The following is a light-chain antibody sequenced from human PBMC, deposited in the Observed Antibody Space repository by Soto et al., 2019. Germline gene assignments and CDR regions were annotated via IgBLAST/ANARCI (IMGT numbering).Light chain of an antibody. J-gene: IGKJ5*01. Sequence: EVVLTQSPATLSLSPVQRVTLSCRASQSIGSLLGWYQHKPGQAPRLVIFDASNRATGVPARFGGSWSGKDVTRAIGRLEPEDVAVYYCQQRKHWPLTFGQGTRLEIK. CDR3: QQRKHWPLT. CDR1: QSIGSL. V-gene: IGKV3-11*01. CDR2: DAS.